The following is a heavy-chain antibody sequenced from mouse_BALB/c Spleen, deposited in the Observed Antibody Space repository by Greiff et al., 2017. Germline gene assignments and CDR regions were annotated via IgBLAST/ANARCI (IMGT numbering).Heavy chain of an antibody. Sequence: QVQLQQSGPELVKPGASVKISCKASGYAFSSSWMNWVKQRPGQGLEWIGRIYPGDGDTNYNGKFKGKATLTADKSSSTAYMQLSSLTSVDSAVYFCARERQLGLYYFDYWGQGTTLTVSA. CDR3: ARERQLGLYYFDY. V-gene: IGHV1-82*01. CDR2: IYPGDGDT. D-gene: IGHD3-2*01. J-gene: IGHJ2*01. CDR1: GYAFSSSW.